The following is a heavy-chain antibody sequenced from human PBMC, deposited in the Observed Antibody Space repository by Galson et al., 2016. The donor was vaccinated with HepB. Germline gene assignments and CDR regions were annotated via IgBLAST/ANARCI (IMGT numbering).Heavy chain of an antibody. CDR1: GYSFTNYW. V-gene: IGHV5-10-1*01. CDR3: ARSSGSPPRDFDY. Sequence: QSGAEVKKPGESLRISCKGSGYSFTNYWISWVRQMPGKGLEWMGRIDPSDSYTGYSPSFQGHVTISADKSISTAYLQWSSLKASDTTMYYCARSSGSPPRDFDYWGQGTLVTVSS. CDR2: IDPSDSYT. D-gene: IGHD1-26*01. J-gene: IGHJ4*02.